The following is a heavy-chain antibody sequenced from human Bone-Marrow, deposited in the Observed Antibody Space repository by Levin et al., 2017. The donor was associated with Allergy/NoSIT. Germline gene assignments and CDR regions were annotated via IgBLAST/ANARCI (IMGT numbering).Heavy chain of an antibody. CDR1: GGSISSSSYY. Sequence: SETLSLTCTVSGGSISSSSYYWGWIRQPPGTGLEWIGSIYYSGSTYYNPSLKSRVTISVDTSKNQFSLKLSSVTAADTAVYYCARRIEGPGIAAAGPFDPWGQGTLVTVSS. V-gene: IGHV4-39*01. CDR2: IYYSGST. J-gene: IGHJ5*02. D-gene: IGHD6-13*01. CDR3: ARRIEGPGIAAAGPFDP.